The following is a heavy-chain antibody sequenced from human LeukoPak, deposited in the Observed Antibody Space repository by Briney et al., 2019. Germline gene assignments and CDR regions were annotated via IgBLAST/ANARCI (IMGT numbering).Heavy chain of an antibody. CDR1: GYTFTGYY. CDR2: INPNSGGT. Sequence: GASVKVSCKASGYTFTGYYMHWVRQAPGQGLEWMGRINPNSGGTNYAQKFQGRVTMTRDTSISTDYMELSRLRSDDTAVYYCARDRNDFWSGYYNWFDPWGQGTLVTVSS. D-gene: IGHD3-3*01. CDR3: ARDRNDFWSGYYNWFDP. J-gene: IGHJ5*02. V-gene: IGHV1-2*06.